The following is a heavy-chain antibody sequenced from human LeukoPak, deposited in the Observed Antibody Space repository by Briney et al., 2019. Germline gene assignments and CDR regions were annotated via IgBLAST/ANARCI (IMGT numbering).Heavy chain of an antibody. CDR1: GFTFSSYS. V-gene: IGHV3-30*04. CDR2: LSYDGSNK. J-gene: IGHJ6*03. CDR3: AKDNDILTGYFYYYYMDV. D-gene: IGHD3-9*01. Sequence: GGSLRLSCAASGFTFSSYSMHWVRQAPGKGLEWVAVLSYDGSNKYYADSVKGRFTISRDNSKNTLYLQMNSLRAEDTAVYYCAKDNDILTGYFYYYYMDVWGKGTTVTISS.